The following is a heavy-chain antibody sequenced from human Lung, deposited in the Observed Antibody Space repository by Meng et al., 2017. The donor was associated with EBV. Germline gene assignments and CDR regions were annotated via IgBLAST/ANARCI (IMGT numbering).Heavy chain of an antibody. CDR3: AQQLLPMGAFFQH. CDR1: GGTFSRYP. V-gene: IGHV1-69*01. J-gene: IGHJ1*01. CDR2: IHPKFATT. D-gene: IGHD2/OR15-2a*01. Sequence: QVQLVQAGEEGKRPGSSGKVSCKASGGTFSRYPINWLRQAPGQGLEWMAEIHPKFATTNFAQNFQGRVTLSADESSTTVYMELTSLRSEDTAVYYCAQQLLPMGAFFQHWGQGTLVTVSS.